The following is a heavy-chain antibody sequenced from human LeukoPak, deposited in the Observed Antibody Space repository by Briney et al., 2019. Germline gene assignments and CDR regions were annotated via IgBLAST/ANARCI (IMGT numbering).Heavy chain of an antibody. Sequence: GGSLRPSCAASGFTVSSNYMSWVRQAPGKGLEWVSVIYSGGNTYYPASVKGRFTSSRDNSKNTMYLQMNSLRAADTAVYYCARGYGSGRLNVLFDYWGQGTLVTVSS. CDR1: GFTVSSNY. CDR3: ARGYGSGRLNVLFDY. V-gene: IGHV3-66*01. D-gene: IGHD3-10*01. J-gene: IGHJ4*02. CDR2: IYSGGNT.